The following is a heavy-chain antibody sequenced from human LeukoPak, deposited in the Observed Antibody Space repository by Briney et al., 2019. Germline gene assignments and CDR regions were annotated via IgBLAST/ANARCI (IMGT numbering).Heavy chain of an antibody. J-gene: IGHJ4*02. CDR1: GFTFSSYE. CDR3: ARDSDIGRGFY. CDR2: ISSGGNTI. D-gene: IGHD5-12*01. Sequence: VGSLRLSCAASGFTFSSYEMNWVRQAPGKGLEWISFISSGGNTIYYADSVKGRFTISRDNAKNSLYLQMNSLRAEDTAVYYCARDSDIGRGFYWGQGTLVTVSS. V-gene: IGHV3-48*03.